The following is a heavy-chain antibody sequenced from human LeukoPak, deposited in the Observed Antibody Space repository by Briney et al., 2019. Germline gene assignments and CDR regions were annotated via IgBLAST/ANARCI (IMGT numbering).Heavy chain of an antibody. CDR1: GFTFSSYS. CDR3: ARDVGATTFDP. J-gene: IGHJ5*02. D-gene: IGHD1-26*01. Sequence: GGSLRLSCAASGFTFSSYSMNWVRQAPGKGLEWVSSISSSSSYIYYADPVKGRLTISRDNAKNSLYLQMNSLRAEDTAVYYCARDVGATTFDPWGQGTLVTVSS. V-gene: IGHV3-21*01. CDR2: ISSSSSYI.